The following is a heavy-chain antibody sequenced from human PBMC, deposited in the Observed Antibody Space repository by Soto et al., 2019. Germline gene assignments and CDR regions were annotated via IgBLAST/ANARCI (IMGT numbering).Heavy chain of an antibody. CDR3: ARSPVAVAGTTEFDY. D-gene: IGHD6-19*01. CDR1: GYSFTSYW. CDR2: IDPSDSYT. J-gene: IGHJ4*02. Sequence: PGESLKISCKGSGYSFTSYWISWVRQMPGKGLEWMGRIDPSDSYTNYSPSFQGHVTISADKSISTAYLQWSSLKASDTAMYYCARSPVAVAGTTEFDYWGQGTLVTVSS. V-gene: IGHV5-10-1*01.